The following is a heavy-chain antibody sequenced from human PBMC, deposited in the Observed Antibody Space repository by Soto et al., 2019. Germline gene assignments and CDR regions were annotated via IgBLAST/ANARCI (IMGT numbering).Heavy chain of an antibody. Sequence: GASVKVSCKASGYTFTSYGISWVRQAPGQGLEWMGWISAYNGNTNYAQKLQGRVTMTTDTSTSTAYMELRSLRSDDTAVYYCARVLRYFDWFPLPPLDYWGQGTLVTVSS. CDR3: ARVLRYFDWFPLPPLDY. J-gene: IGHJ4*02. V-gene: IGHV1-18*01. D-gene: IGHD3-9*01. CDR1: GYTFTSYG. CDR2: ISAYNGNT.